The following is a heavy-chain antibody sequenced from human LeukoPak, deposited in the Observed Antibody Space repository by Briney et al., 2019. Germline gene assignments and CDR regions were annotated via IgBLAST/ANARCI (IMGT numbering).Heavy chain of an antibody. V-gene: IGHV3-21*01. J-gene: IGHJ4*02. CDR3: ARGDYFDSSGTFDY. CDR2: ISSSSSYI. Sequence: GGSLRLSCAPSGHTFSSYSMNWARQAPGKGLEWFSSISSSSSYIYYADSVKGRFTISRDNAKNSLYLQMNSLSAEDTAVYYCARGDYFDSSGTFDYWGQGTLVSVSS. CDR1: GHTFSSYS. D-gene: IGHD3-22*01.